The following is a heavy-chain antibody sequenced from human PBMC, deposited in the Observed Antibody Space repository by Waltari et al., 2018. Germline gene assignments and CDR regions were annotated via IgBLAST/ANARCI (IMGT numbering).Heavy chain of an antibody. CDR3: ASIAVAGLPPLYYYYYMDV. CDR2: INPNSGGT. V-gene: IGHV1-2*06. J-gene: IGHJ6*03. Sequence: QVQLVQSGAEVKKPGASVKVSCKASGYTFTGYYMHWVRQAPGQGREWMGRINPNSGGTNYAQKFQGRVTMTRDTSISTAYMELSRLRSDDTAVYYCASIAVAGLPPLYYYYYMDVWGKGTTVTVSS. D-gene: IGHD6-19*01. CDR1: GYTFTGYY.